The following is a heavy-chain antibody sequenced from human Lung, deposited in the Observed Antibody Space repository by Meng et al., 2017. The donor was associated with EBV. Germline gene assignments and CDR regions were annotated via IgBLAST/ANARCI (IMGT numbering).Heavy chain of an antibody. Sequence: QVPLQESGPGLVKPSQTLSLTCTVASGSISSGGHYWSWIRQHPGKGLEWIGYIYYSGSTYYNPSLKSLVSISVDTSNNQFSLKLSSVTAADTAVYYCARAVDTGYFDYWGQGTLVTVSS. J-gene: IGHJ4*02. CDR3: ARAVDTGYFDY. CDR2: IYYSGST. D-gene: IGHD5-18*01. V-gene: IGHV4-31*01. CDR1: SGSISSGGHY.